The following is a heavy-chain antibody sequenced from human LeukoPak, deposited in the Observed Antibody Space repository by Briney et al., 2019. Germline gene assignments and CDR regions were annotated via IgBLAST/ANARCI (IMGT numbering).Heavy chain of an antibody. CDR3: AKEGDEFRGYLDV. J-gene: IGHJ6*04. D-gene: IGHD3-16*01. Sequence: GGSLRLSCAASGFTFSSYSMNWVRQAPGKGLEWVAVIHNDGTMGQYADSVKGRFTISKDFSRNTLYLQMNSLRDDDTAVYYCAKEGDEFRGYLDVWGKGTTATVSS. CDR1: GFTFSSYS. V-gene: IGHV3-30*02. CDR2: IHNDGTMG.